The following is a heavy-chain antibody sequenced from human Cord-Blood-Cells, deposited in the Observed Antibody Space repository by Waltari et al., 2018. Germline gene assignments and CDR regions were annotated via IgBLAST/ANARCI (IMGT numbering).Heavy chain of an antibody. CDR3: ASIKLGYCTNGVCYNWFDP. V-gene: IGHV4-59*01. J-gene: IGHJ5*02. CDR1: GGSISSYS. D-gene: IGHD2-8*01. Sequence: QVQLQESGPGLVKPSETLSLTCTVSGGSISSYSWSWIRQPPGKGLEWIGYIYYSGSTNYNPSLKSRVTISVDTSKNQFSLKLSSVTAADTAVYYCASIKLGYCTNGVCYNWFDPWGQGTLVTVSS. CDR2: IYYSGST.